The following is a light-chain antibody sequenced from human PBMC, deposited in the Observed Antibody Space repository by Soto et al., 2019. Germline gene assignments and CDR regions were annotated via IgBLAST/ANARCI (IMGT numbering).Light chain of an antibody. V-gene: IGKV1-39*01. CDR3: QQSYSTSIT. Sequence: DIQMTQSPSSLSASGGDRVTITCRASQSISSYLNWYQQKPGKAPKLLIYAASSLQSGVPSRFSGSGSGTDFTLTISSLQPEDFATYYCQQSYSTSITFGLGTRLEIK. J-gene: IGKJ5*01. CDR2: AAS. CDR1: QSISSY.